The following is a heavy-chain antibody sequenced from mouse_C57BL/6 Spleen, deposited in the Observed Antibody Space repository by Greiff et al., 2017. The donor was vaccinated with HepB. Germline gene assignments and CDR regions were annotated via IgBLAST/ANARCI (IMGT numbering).Heavy chain of an antibody. D-gene: IGHD1-1*01. CDR1: GYAFSSYW. V-gene: IGHV1-80*01. Sequence: QVQLQQSGAELVKPGASVKISCKASGYAFSSYWMNWVKQRPGKGLEWIGQIYPGDGDTNYNGKFKGKATLTADKSSSTADMQLSSLTSEDSAVYFCARRGTLYYYGSSYWYFDVWGTGTTVTVSS. J-gene: IGHJ1*03. CDR3: ARRGTLYYYGSSYWYFDV. CDR2: IYPGDGDT.